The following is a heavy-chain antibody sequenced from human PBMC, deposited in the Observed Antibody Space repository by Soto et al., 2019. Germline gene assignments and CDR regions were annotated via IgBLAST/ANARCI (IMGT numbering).Heavy chain of an antibody. Sequence: PSETLSLTCTVSGGSIGSGSYYWGWIRQPPGKGLEWIGSIYYSGTTYYNPSLKSRVTISVDTSKNQFSLKLSSVTAADTAVYYCARSAYSSNLVDSWGQGTLVTVSS. J-gene: IGHJ4*02. D-gene: IGHD6-13*01. CDR1: GGSIGSGSYY. CDR3: ARSAYSSNLVDS. V-gene: IGHV4-39*01. CDR2: IYYSGTT.